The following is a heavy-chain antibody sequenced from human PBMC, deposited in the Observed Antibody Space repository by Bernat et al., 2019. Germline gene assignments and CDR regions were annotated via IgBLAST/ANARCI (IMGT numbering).Heavy chain of an antibody. CDR2: TYYSGSP. D-gene: IGHD6-6*01. J-gene: IGHJ4*02. Sequence: QVQLQESGPGLVKPSETLSLTCTVSGASISGYYWSWIRQPPGKGVEWIAYTYYSGSPNYKPSLMSRVTISIDKSKNQFSLKLSSVTAADTALYYCARAPSMAGRPMDHWGQGILVTVSS. CDR3: ARAPSMAGRPMDH. CDR1: GASISGYY. V-gene: IGHV4-59*08.